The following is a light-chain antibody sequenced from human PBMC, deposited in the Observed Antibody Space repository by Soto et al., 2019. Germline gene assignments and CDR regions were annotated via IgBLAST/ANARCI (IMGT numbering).Light chain of an antibody. Sequence: EIVLTQSPATLSLSPGERATLSCRASQSVSSYLAWYQQKPGQAPRLLIYDASNRATGIPARFSGSGSGTDFTLTISSLVPEDFAVYYCQQRSNWLTFAGGPKADI. J-gene: IGKJ4*01. V-gene: IGKV3-11*01. CDR2: DAS. CDR1: QSVSSY. CDR3: QQRSNWLT.